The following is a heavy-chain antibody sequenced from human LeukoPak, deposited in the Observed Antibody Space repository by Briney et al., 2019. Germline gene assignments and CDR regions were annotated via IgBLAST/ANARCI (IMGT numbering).Heavy chain of an antibody. CDR1: GYTFTSYG. D-gene: IGHD6-19*01. CDR2: ISAYNGNT. V-gene: IGHV1-18*01. Sequence: ASVTVSCKASGYTFTSYGISWVRQAPGQGLEWMGWISAYNGNTNYAQKLQGRVTMTTDTSTSTAYMELRSLRSDDTAVHYCARENGRVWLGYNWFDPWGQGTLVTVSS. J-gene: IGHJ5*02. CDR3: ARENGRVWLGYNWFDP.